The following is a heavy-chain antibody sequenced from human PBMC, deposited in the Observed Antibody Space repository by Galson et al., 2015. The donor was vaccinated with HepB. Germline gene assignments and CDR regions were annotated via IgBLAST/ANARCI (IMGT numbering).Heavy chain of an antibody. J-gene: IGHJ5*02. V-gene: IGHV1-2*02. CDR3: ARSRAATVWFDP. D-gene: IGHD6-25*01. CDR1: TFTGYY. CDR2: INPNSGGT. Sequence: TFTGYYMHWVRQAPGQGLEWMGWINPNSGGTNYAQKFQGRVTMTRDTSISTAYMELSRLRSDDTAVYYCARSRAATVWFDPWGQGTLVTVSS.